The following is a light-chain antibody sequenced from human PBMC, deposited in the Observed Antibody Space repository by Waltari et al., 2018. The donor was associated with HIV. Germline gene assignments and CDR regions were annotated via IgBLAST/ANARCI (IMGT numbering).Light chain of an antibody. V-gene: IGLV2-23*02. J-gene: IGLJ3*02. CDR3: CSYVGSGTWV. Sequence: QSALTQPASVSGSPGQSITISCTGTSSDLVSWYQQHPDQAPKVMIFEVSKRPSGVSNRFSGSKSGNTASLTISGLQAEDEADYYCCSYVGSGTWVFGGGTKLTVL. CDR1: SSDL. CDR2: EVS.